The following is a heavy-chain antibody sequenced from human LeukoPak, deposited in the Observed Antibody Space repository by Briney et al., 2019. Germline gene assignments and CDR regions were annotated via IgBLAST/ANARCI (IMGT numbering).Heavy chain of an antibody. CDR3: ARGGYYDSIRNWFDP. J-gene: IGHJ5*02. CDR2: IYYSGST. D-gene: IGHD3-22*01. CDR1: GFTVRSNY. V-gene: IGHV4-39*07. Sequence: PGGSLRLSCAASGFTVRSNYKSWVRQPPGKGLEWIGSIYYSGSTYYNPSLKSRVTISVDTSKNQFSLKLSSVTAADTAVYYCARGGYYDSIRNWFDPWGQGTLVTVSS.